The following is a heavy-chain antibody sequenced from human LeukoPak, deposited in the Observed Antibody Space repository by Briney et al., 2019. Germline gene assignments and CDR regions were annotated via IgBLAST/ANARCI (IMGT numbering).Heavy chain of an antibody. J-gene: IGHJ3*02. V-gene: IGHV4-59*01. CDR1: GGSISSYY. CDR3: ARYISYWEAASSDAFDI. Sequence: PSETLSLTCTVSGGSISSYYWSWIRQPPGKGLEWIGYIYYSGSTNYNPSLKSRVTISVDTSKNQFSLKLSSVTAADTAVYYCARYISYWEAASSDAFDIWGQGTMVTVSS. CDR2: IYYSGST. D-gene: IGHD3-10*01.